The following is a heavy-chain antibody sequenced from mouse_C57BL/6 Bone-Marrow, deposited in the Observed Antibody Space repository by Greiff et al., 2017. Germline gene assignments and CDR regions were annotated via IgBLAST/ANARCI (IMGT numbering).Heavy chain of an antibody. CDR3: ARDPWKGNLRLRRTYWYFDV. D-gene: IGHD2-4*01. Sequence: EVKVEESGPGLVKPSQSLSLTCSVTGYSITSGYYWNWIRQFPGNKLEWMGYISYDGSNNYNPSLKNRISITRDTSKNQFFLKLNSVTTEDTATYYCARDPWKGNLRLRRTYWYFDVWGTGTTVTVSS. V-gene: IGHV3-6*01. J-gene: IGHJ1*03. CDR1: GYSITSGYY. CDR2: ISYDGSN.